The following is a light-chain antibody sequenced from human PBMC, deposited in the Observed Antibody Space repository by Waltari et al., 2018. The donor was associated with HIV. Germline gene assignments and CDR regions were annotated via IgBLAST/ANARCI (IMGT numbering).Light chain of an antibody. J-gene: IGLJ3*02. Sequence: QSLLPQPPSASGTPGQRVTTSCSGSYSHIGSNTVNWHQQLPGSAPRALIYNNDQRPSGVPDRFSGSKSGPSASLAISGLQAEDQGDYYCASWDDKLDGWVFGGGTRLTVL. V-gene: IGLV1-44*01. CDR2: NND. CDR3: ASWDDKLDGWV. CDR1: YSHIGSNT.